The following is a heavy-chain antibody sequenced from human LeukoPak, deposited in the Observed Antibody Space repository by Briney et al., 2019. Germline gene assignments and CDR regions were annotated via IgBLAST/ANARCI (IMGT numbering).Heavy chain of an antibody. D-gene: IGHD6-19*01. CDR3: AKDCVDGYSSGWTKFDAFDI. J-gene: IGHJ3*02. V-gene: IGHV3-9*01. CDR2: ISLDRSNK. CDR1: GFTFDDYC. Sequence: GGSLRLSCAASGFTFDDYCMSWVRQAPGKGLEWVSNISLDRSNKDYADSVKGRFTISRDNAKNSLYLQMNSLRAEDTALYYCAKDCVDGYSSGWTKFDAFDIWGKGIMVTVS.